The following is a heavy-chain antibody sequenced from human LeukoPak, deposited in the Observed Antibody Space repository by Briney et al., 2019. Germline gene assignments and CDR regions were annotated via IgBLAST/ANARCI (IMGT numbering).Heavy chain of an antibody. CDR1: GFTFSSYG. CDR2: ISYDGSNK. V-gene: IGHV3-30*18. Sequence: GGSLRLSCAASGFTFSSYGMHWVRQASGKGLEWVAVISYDGSNKYYADSVKGRFTIPRDNSKNTLYLQMNSLRAEDTAVYYCAKDSSSSWYLESYYFDYWGQGTLVTVSS. J-gene: IGHJ4*02. D-gene: IGHD6-13*01. CDR3: AKDSSSSWYLESYYFDY.